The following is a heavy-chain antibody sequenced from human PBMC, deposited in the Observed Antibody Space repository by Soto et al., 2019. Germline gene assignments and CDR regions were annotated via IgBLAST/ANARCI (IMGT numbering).Heavy chain of an antibody. V-gene: IGHV4-31*03. CDR3: ARVKVGGLRITMVRGVLFDY. J-gene: IGHJ4*02. Sequence: PSETLSLTCTVSGGSISSGGYYWSWIRQHPGKGLEWIGYIYYSGSTYYNPSLKSRVTISVDTSKNQFSLKLSSVTAADTAVYYCARVKVGGLRITMVRGVLFDYWGQGTLVTVSS. CDR2: IYYSGST. D-gene: IGHD3-10*01. CDR1: GGSISSGGYY.